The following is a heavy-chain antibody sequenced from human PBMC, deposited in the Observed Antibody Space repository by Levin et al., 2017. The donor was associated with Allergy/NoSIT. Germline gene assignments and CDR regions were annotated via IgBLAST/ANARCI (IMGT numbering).Heavy chain of an antibody. CDR3: ARGAYYYDSSGYYRSYWYFDL. CDR2: IYHSGST. CDR1: GGSISSSNW. V-gene: IGHV4-4*02. Sequence: NSSETLSLTCAVSGGSISSSNWWSWVRQPPGKGLEWIGEIYHSGSTNYNPSLKSRVTISVDKSKNQFSLKLSSVTAADTAVYYCARGAYYYDSSGYYRSYWYFDLWGRGTLVTVSS. J-gene: IGHJ2*01. D-gene: IGHD3-22*01.